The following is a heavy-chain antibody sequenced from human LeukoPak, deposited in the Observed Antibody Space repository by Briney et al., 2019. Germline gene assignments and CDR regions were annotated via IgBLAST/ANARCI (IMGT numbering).Heavy chain of an antibody. CDR2: ISAYNGNT. D-gene: IGHD6-13*01. CDR3: ARGGYWIAAPVIDY. Sequence: ASVKVSCKVSGYTLTELSIHWVRQAPGQGLEWMGWISAYNGNTNYAQKLQGRVTMTTDTSTSTAYMELRSLRSDDTAVYYCARGGYWIAAPVIDYWGQGTLVTVSS. V-gene: IGHV1-18*01. J-gene: IGHJ4*02. CDR1: GYTLTELS.